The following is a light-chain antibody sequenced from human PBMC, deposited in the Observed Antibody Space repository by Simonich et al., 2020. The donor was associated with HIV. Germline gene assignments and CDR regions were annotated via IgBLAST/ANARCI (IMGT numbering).Light chain of an antibody. J-gene: IGLJ2*01. CDR1: SGNNVGTYR. V-gene: IGLV5-45*01. CDR2: YKSDSDK. CDR3: MIWHSSAVV. Sequence: QAVLTQPASLSASPGASASLTCTLRSGNNVGTYRIYGYQQKPWSPPQYLLRYKSDSDKQQGSGVPSRFSGSKDASANAGILLISGLQSEDEADYYCMIWHSSAVVFGGGTKLTVL.